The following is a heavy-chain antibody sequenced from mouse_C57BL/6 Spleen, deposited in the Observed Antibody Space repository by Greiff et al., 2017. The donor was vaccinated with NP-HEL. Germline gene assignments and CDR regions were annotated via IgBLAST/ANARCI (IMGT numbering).Heavy chain of an antibody. CDR3: ARLYYYGSSYDYAMDY. D-gene: IGHD1-1*01. V-gene: IGHV1-55*01. CDR2: IYPGSGST. CDR1: GYTFTSYW. J-gene: IGHJ4*01. Sequence: QVQLQQPGAELVKPGASVKMSCKASGYTFTSYWITWVKQRPGQGLEWIGDIYPGSGSTNYNEKFKSKATLTVDTSSSTAYMQLSSLTSEDSAVYDCARLYYYGSSYDYAMDYWGQRTSVTVSS.